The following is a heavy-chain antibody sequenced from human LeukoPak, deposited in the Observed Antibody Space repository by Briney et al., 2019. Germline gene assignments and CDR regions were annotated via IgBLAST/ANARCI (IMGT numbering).Heavy chain of an antibody. J-gene: IGHJ4*02. V-gene: IGHV1-69*04. CDR3: AREDSGVYFDY. D-gene: IGHD4-17*01. CDR2: IIPILGIA. Sequence: SVTVSCKASGGTFSSYAISWVRQAPGQGLEWMGRIIPILGIANYAQKFQGRVTITADKSTSTAYMELSSLRSEDTAVYYCAREDSGVYFDYWGQGALVTVSS. CDR1: GGTFSSYA.